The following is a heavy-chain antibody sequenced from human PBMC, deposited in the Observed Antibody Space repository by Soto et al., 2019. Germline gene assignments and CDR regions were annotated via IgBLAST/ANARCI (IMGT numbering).Heavy chain of an antibody. D-gene: IGHD2-2*01. J-gene: IGHJ4*02. Sequence: ASVKVSCKVSGYTLTELSMHWVRQAPGKGLGWMGGFDPEDGETIYAQKFQGKVTMTEDTSTDTAYMELSSLRSEDTAVYYCATDEEGLQYQLLFHWGQGTLVTVSS. V-gene: IGHV1-24*01. CDR1: GYTLTELS. CDR3: ATDEEGLQYQLLFH. CDR2: FDPEDGET.